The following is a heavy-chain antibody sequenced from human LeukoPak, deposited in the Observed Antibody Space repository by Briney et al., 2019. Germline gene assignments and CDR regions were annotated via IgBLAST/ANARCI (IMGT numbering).Heavy chain of an antibody. Sequence: PGGSLRLSCAASGFTFSDHYMGWVRQAPGKGLEWVGRVSDGAHSYNTAYAASVKCRFTVSRDDSQTSLYLQMNRLKTTDTSLYYCVGTVAGQNSFVHWGQGTLVTVSS. J-gene: IGHJ5*02. CDR2: VSDGAHSYNT. D-gene: IGHD6-13*01. V-gene: IGHV3-72*01. CDR3: VGTVAGQNSFVH. CDR1: GFTFSDHY.